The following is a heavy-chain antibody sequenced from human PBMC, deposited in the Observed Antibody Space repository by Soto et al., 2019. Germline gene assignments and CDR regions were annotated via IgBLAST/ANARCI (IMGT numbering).Heavy chain of an antibody. J-gene: IGHJ6*02. D-gene: IGHD4-17*01. CDR3: AHFPMTTRGGMDV. V-gene: IGHV3-48*02. CDR1: GFTFSSYT. CDR2: ISNSGSII. Sequence: EVQLVESGGGLVQPGGSLRLSCAASGFTFSSYTMNWVRQAPGKGLEWVSCISNSGSIIYYADSVKGRFTISRDNAKNSLYLQINSLRDEDTAVYYCAHFPMTTRGGMDVWGQGTTVTVSS.